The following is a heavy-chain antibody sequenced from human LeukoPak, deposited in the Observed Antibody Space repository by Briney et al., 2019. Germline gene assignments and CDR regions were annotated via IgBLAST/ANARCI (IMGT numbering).Heavy chain of an antibody. CDR1: GGSISRSSNY. Sequence: PSETLSLTCTVSGGSISRSSNYWGWIRQPPGMGLEWIGSIDYSGSTYYNPSLKSRVTISVDTSKNQFSLKLSSVTAADTAVYYCARGLGYKRPPGYWGQGTLVTVSS. D-gene: IGHD5-24*01. CDR2: IDYSGST. J-gene: IGHJ4*02. CDR3: ARGLGYKRPPGY. V-gene: IGHV4-39*01.